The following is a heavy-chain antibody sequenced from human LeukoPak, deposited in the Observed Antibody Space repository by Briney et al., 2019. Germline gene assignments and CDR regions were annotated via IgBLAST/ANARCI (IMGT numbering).Heavy chain of an antibody. J-gene: IGHJ6*03. CDR2: IRYDGSNK. Sequence: GGSLRLSCAASGFTFSSYGMHWVRQAPGKGLEWVAFIRYDGSNKYYADSVKGRFTISRDNAKNSLYLQMNSLRAEDTAVYYCARTLKGRVLRFLEWLLSMDVWGKGTTVTVSS. D-gene: IGHD3-3*01. CDR3: ARTLKGRVLRFLEWLLSMDV. V-gene: IGHV3-33*08. CDR1: GFTFSSYG.